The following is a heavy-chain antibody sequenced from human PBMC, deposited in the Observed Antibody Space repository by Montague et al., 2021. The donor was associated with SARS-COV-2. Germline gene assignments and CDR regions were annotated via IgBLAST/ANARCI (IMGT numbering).Heavy chain of an antibody. Sequence: SETLSLTCTVSGGSMSDHYWAWIRQPPGKGLEWLAYIYYSGGINYNASLKSRVSMSVDTSKNQFSLKLPSVTAADTAVYYCARAVSVRRAVNWFDPWGQGTLVTVSS. CDR2: IYYSGGI. CDR1: GGSMSDHY. V-gene: IGHV4-59*11. J-gene: IGHJ5*02. D-gene: IGHD3-10*01. CDR3: ARAVSVRRAVNWFDP.